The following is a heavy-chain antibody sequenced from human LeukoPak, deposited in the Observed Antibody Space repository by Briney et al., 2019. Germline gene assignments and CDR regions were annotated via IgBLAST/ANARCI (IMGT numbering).Heavy chain of an antibody. CDR1: GFTFSSYA. CDR3: AKDRGAVAGRPPYYFDY. CDR2: IKGSGDNT. D-gene: IGHD6-19*01. V-gene: IGHV3-23*01. J-gene: IGHJ4*02. Sequence: GGSLRLSCAASGFTFSSYAMSWVRQAPGKGLEWVSAIKGSGDNTYYADSVKGRFTISRDNSKNTLYLQMNSLRAEDTAVYYCAKDRGAVAGRPPYYFDYWGQGALVTVSS.